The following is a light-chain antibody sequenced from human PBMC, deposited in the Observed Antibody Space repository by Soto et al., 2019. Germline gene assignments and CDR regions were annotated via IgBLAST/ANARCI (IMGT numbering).Light chain of an antibody. CDR3: SSYTSDWGV. J-gene: IGLJ1*01. Sequence: QSVLTQPASVSGSVGQSITISCTGTSSYVGGYDFVSWYQHHPGKAPKLIIYEVRTRPSGVSDRFSGSKSGNTASLTISGLQAEDEADYYCSSYTSDWGVFGTGTKVTVL. CDR2: EVR. CDR1: SSYVGGYDF. V-gene: IGLV2-14*01.